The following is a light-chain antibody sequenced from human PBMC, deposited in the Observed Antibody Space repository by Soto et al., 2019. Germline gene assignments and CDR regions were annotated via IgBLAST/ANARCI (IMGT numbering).Light chain of an antibody. CDR3: QSYASSLGGLI. CDR2: GNS. Sequence: QSVLTQPPSVSGAPGQRVTISCTGSSSNIGAGYDVHWYQQLPGTAPKLLIYGNSNRPSGVPDRFSGSKSGTSASLAITGLRAEDEADYSCQSYASSLGGLIFAGGTKLPVL. V-gene: IGLV1-40*01. CDR1: SSNIGAGYD. J-gene: IGLJ2*01.